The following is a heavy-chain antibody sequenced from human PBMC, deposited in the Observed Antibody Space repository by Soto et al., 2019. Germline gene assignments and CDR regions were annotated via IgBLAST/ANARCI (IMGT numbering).Heavy chain of an antibody. CDR2: IIPIFGTA. CDR1: GGTFSSYA. Sequence: QVQLVQSGAEVKKPGSSVKVSCKASGGTFSSYAISWVRQAPGQGLEWMGGIIPIFGTANYAQKFQGRVTITADESTSTGYMELSSLRSEDTAVYYCARVIRYCSGGSCYPPQYYFDYWGQGTLVTVSS. J-gene: IGHJ4*02. D-gene: IGHD2-15*01. V-gene: IGHV1-69*01. CDR3: ARVIRYCSGGSCYPPQYYFDY.